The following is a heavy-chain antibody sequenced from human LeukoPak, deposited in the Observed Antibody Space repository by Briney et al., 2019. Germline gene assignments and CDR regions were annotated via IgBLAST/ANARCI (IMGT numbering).Heavy chain of an antibody. CDR3: ARDPGYYDSRGYSKDDY. Sequence: ASVKVSCKVSGYTLTELSMHWVRQAPGKGREWVGGFDTEDGETIYAQKFQGRVTMTEDTSTDTAYMELSRLRSDDTAVYYCARDPGYYDSRGYSKDDYWGQGALVTVSS. CDR2: FDTEDGET. D-gene: IGHD3-22*01. V-gene: IGHV1-24*01. J-gene: IGHJ4*02. CDR1: GYTLTELS.